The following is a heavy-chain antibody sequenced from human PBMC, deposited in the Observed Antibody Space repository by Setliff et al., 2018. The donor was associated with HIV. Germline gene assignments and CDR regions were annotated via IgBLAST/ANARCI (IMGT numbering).Heavy chain of an antibody. CDR2: MSPKSGYA. V-gene: IGHV1-8*01. CDR1: GYSLTNYD. CDR3: ARDKSDIVGEVWLDP. Sequence: EASVKVSCKASGYSLTNYDINWVRQAPGHGLEWVGWMSPKSGYADYAQKFQGRVTMTRNTSINTVYMELSSLKSEDTAVYYCARDKSDIVGEVWLDPWGQGTLVTVS. D-gene: IGHD2-21*01. J-gene: IGHJ5*02.